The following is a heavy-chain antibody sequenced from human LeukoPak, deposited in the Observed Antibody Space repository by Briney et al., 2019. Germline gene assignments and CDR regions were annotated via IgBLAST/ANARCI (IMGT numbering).Heavy chain of an antibody. V-gene: IGHV3-74*03. CDR2: INSDGSST. D-gene: IGHD3-10*01. Sequence: GGSLRLSCAASGFIFSSYWMHWVRQAPGKGLVWVSRINSDGSSTTYADSVKGRFTISRDNAKNSLYLQMNSLRAEDTAVYYCARAHYYGSGSYSIYDFDYWGQGTLVTVSS. CDR1: GFIFSSYW. CDR3: ARAHYYGSGSYSIYDFDY. J-gene: IGHJ4*02.